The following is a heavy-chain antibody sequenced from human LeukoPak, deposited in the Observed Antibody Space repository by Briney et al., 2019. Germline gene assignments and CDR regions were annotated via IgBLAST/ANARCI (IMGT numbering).Heavy chain of an antibody. CDR1: GYTFTGYY. J-gene: IGHJ5*02. Sequence: ASVKVSCKTSGYTFTGYYIHWVRQAPGQGLEWMGWINPDTGGTNSAQKFLGRVTMTRDTSISTAYMQLNRLTSDDTAVYFCAREECRGGSCYSRDVDWFDPWGQGTLVTVSS. D-gene: IGHD2-15*01. CDR3: AREECRGGSCYSRDVDWFDP. V-gene: IGHV1-2*02. CDR2: INPDTGGT.